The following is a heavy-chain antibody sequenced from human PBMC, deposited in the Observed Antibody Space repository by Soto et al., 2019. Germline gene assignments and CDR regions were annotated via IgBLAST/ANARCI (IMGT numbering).Heavy chain of an antibody. V-gene: IGHV3-11*06. CDR3: ARHTSGWHYYDY. D-gene: IGHD6-19*01. CDR2: ISGSSRYT. CDR1: GFNFSDHY. J-gene: IGHJ4*02. Sequence: GGSLRLSCAASGFNFSDHYMNWIRQAPGKGLEWVSYISGSSRYTNFADSVKGRFTISRDNAKNSLYLQMNSLRAEETAVYYCARHTSGWHYYDYWGQGTPVTVSS.